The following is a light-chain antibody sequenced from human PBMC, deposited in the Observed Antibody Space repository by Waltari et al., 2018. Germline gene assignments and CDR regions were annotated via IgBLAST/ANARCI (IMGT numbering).Light chain of an antibody. CDR1: QSVTRA. Sequence: EIVLTQSPGTLSFSPGESATLSCRTSQSVTRALAWYQQKPGQAPRLLIYGASNRATGIPDRFSGSGSGTDFCLTISSLEPEDFAVYYCQHYLRLPVTFGQGTKVEVK. J-gene: IGKJ1*01. CDR2: GAS. V-gene: IGKV3-20*01. CDR3: QHYLRLPVT.